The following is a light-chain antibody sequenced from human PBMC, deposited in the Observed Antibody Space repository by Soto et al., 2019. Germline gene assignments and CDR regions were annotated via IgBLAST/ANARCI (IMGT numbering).Light chain of an antibody. CDR3: MQATQPYT. Sequence: DIVMPQTPLSSPVTLGQPASISCRSSQSLVHSDGNPYLSWLQQRPGQPPRLLIYMIPNRFSGGPDRFRGSGAGTEFTMKVNRVVAEDVGVYYCMQATQPYTFGQGTKLDIK. CDR1: QSLVHSDGNPY. J-gene: IGKJ2*01. CDR2: MIP. V-gene: IGKV2-24*01.